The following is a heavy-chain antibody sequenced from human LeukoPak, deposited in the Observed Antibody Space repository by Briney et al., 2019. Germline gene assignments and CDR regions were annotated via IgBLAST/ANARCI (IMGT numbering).Heavy chain of an antibody. Sequence: PSETLSLTCTVSGGSISSSSYYWGWIRQPPGKGLEWIGSIYYSGSTYYNPSLKSRVTISVDTSKNQFSLKLSSVTAADTAVYYCARHPRLRFELYYYYYMDVWGKGTTVTVSS. J-gene: IGHJ6*03. CDR1: GGSISSSSYY. V-gene: IGHV4-39*01. D-gene: IGHD5-12*01. CDR3: ARHPRLRFELYYYYYMDV. CDR2: IYYSGST.